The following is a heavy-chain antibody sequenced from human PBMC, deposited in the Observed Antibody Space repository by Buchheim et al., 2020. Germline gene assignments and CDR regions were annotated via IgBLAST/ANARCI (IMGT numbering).Heavy chain of an antibody. CDR2: VKRDGSEP. D-gene: IGHD3-3*02. J-gene: IGHJ6*02. V-gene: IGHV3-74*01. Sequence: EVQLVESGGGLVQPGGSLRLSCAASGFSFSSYWMNWVRQAPGKGLVWISRVKRDGSEPFYADNVKGRFPIPRDNDKNTMYLQMNSLRAEDTAVYYCARGAFADGLDAWGQGTT. CDR1: GFSFSSYW. CDR3: ARGAFADGLDA.